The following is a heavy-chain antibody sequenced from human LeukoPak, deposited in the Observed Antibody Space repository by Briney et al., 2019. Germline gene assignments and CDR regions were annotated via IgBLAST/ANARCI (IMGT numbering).Heavy chain of an antibody. CDR3: GRHIGGGIEDMDV. CDR1: GDSIGSYY. D-gene: IGHD6-13*01. CDR2: IYVTGN. Sequence: SETPSLTCTVSGDSIGSYYWSWVRQFPGAGLEWIGYIYVTGNRYNPFLQSRVTISVDSSRNPFFLKRTSVTAADAAVYYCGRHIGGGIEDMDVWGRGTEVTVSS. V-gene: IGHV4-59*08. J-gene: IGHJ6*03.